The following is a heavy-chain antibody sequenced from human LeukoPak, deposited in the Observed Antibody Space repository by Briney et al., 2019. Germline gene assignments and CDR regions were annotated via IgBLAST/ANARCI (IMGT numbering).Heavy chain of an antibody. Sequence: GGSLRLSCAASGFTFSSYAMSWVRQAPGKGLEWVSAISGSGGSTYYADSVKGRFTISRDNSKNTVYLQINSLRVEDTAVYYCAKYWVDTVLVPFDYWGQGTLVTVSS. CDR2: ISGSGGST. CDR1: GFTFSSYA. V-gene: IGHV3-23*01. J-gene: IGHJ4*02. CDR3: AKYWVDTVLVPFDY. D-gene: IGHD5-18*01.